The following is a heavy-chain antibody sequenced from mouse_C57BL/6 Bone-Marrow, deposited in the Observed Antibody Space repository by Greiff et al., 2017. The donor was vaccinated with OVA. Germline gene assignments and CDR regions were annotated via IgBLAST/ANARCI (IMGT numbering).Heavy chain of an antibody. CDR2: ISPSDSET. Sequence: QVQLQQPGAELVRPGSSVKLSCKASGYPFTSYWLDWVKPRPGPGLEWICNISPSDSETHYNQKFKDKATLTVDKSSSTAYMQLSSLTSEDSAVYYCARSLYYYGSSYAAYWGQGTLVTVSA. CDR1: GYPFTSYW. D-gene: IGHD1-1*01. CDR3: ARSLYYYGSSYAAY. V-gene: IGHV1-61*01. J-gene: IGHJ3*01.